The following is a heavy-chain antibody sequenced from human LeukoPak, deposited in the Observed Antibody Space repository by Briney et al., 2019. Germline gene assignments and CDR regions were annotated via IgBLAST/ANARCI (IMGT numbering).Heavy chain of an antibody. CDR3: ARDLHNWSGGGYFGY. J-gene: IGHJ4*02. D-gene: IGHD1-20*01. V-gene: IGHV1-69*05. CDR2: IIPIFGTA. Sequence: SVKVSCKASGGTFSSYAISWVRQAPGQGLEWMGRIIPIFGTANYAQKFQGRVTITTDESTSTAYMELSSLRSEDTAVYYCARDLHNWSGGGYFGYWGQGTLVTVSS. CDR1: GGTFSSYA.